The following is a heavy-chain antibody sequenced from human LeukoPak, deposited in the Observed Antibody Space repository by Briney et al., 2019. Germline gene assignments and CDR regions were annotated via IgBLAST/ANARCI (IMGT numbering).Heavy chain of an antibody. CDR1: GGSISSYY. D-gene: IGHD5-24*01. J-gene: IGHJ4*02. CDR2: IYYSGSN. V-gene: IGHV4-59*01. CDR3: ARARDGYNSGEGSYFGY. Sequence: SETLSLTCTVSGGSISSYYWSWLRQPPGKGLEWMGYIYYSGSNNYNPSLESPVTISVDTSKNQFSLKLSSVAAADTAVYYCARARDGYNSGEGSYFGYWGQGTLVTVSS.